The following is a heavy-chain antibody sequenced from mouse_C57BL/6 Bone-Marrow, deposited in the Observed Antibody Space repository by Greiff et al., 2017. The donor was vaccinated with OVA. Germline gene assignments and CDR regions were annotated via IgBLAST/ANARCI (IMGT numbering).Heavy chain of an antibody. V-gene: IGHV1-59*01. Sequence: VQLQQPGAELVRPGASVKLSCKASGYTFTSYWMHWVKQRPGQGLEWIGVIDPSDSYTNYNQKFKGKATLTVDTSSSTAYMQLSSLTSEDSAVYYCANIYDGYSPFAYWGQGTLVTVSA. CDR2: IDPSDSYT. CDR3: ANIYDGYSPFAY. CDR1: GYTFTSYW. J-gene: IGHJ3*01. D-gene: IGHD2-3*01.